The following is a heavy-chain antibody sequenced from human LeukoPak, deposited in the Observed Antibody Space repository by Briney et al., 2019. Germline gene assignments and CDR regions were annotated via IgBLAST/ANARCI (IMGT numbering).Heavy chain of an antibody. V-gene: IGHV3-21*01. CDR3: VKEREPYYYDSSGYDDAFDI. J-gene: IGHJ3*02. D-gene: IGHD3-22*01. Sequence: GGSLRLSCAASGFTFSSYSMNWVRQALGKGLEWVSSISSSSSYIYYADSVKGRFTISRDNAKNSLYLQMNSLRAEDTAVYYCVKEREPYYYDSSGYDDAFDIWGQGTMVTVSS. CDR1: GFTFSSYS. CDR2: ISSSSSYI.